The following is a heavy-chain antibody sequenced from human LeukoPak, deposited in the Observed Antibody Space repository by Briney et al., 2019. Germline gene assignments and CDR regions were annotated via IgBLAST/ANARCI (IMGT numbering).Heavy chain of an antibody. J-gene: IGHJ3*02. V-gene: IGHV4-4*02. D-gene: IGHD3-9*01. CDR1: GGSISSSNW. CDR3: AREASGGYDILNGYFNSGFDI. Sequence: SGTLSLTCAVSGGSISSSNWWSWVRQPPGKGLEWIGSVYYSGKTYYNPSLKSRVSISVDTSKNQFSLRLTSVTAADTAVYYCAREASGGYDILNGYFNSGFDIWGQGTTVTASS. CDR2: VYYSGKT.